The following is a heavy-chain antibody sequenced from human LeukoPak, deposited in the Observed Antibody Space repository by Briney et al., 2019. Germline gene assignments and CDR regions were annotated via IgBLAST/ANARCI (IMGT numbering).Heavy chain of an antibody. V-gene: IGHV1-2*02. J-gene: IGHJ4*02. Sequence: ASLKLSCKASGYTLTDSYMHWVRQAPGQGLEWLAWINPNSGDTNYAQKFQGRVTVTRDTSISTAYMELSGLTSDDTAVYYCATEEQYRNYFDHWGQGTLVTVSA. CDR3: ATEEQYRNYFDH. CDR1: GYTLTDSY. CDR2: INPNSGDT. D-gene: IGHD5-18*01.